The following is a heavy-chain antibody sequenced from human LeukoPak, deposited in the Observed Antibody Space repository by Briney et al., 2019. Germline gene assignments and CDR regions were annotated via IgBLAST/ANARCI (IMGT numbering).Heavy chain of an antibody. V-gene: IGHV4-59*01. Sequence: PSETLSLTCTVSGGSISSYYWSWIRQPPGKGLEWIGYIYYSGSTNYNPSLKSRVTISVDTSKNQFSLKLSSVTAADTAVYYCAREIRAARFFDYWGQGTLVTVSS. CDR3: AREIRAARFFDY. CDR1: GGSISSYY. J-gene: IGHJ4*02. D-gene: IGHD6-6*01. CDR2: IYYSGST.